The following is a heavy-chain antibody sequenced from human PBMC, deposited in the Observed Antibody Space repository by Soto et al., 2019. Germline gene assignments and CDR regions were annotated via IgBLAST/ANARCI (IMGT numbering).Heavy chain of an antibody. V-gene: IGHV3-23*01. CDR3: AKTLRYFDWLLSRRPNLHRYYFDY. CDR1: GFTFSSYA. D-gene: IGHD3-9*01. J-gene: IGHJ4*02. Sequence: GGSLRLSCAASGFTFSSYAMSWVRQAPGKGLEWVSAISGSGGSTYYADSVKGRFTISRDNSKNTLYLQMNSLRAEDTAVYYCAKTLRYFDWLLSRRPNLHRYYFDYWGQGTLVTVSS. CDR2: ISGSGGST.